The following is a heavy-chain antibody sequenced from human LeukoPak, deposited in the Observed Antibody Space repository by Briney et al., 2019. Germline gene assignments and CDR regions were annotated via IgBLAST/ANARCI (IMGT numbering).Heavy chain of an antibody. CDR3: ARDRSTTSEFFDP. D-gene: IGHD3-10*01. V-gene: IGHV3-30*04. CDR1: GFTFSSYT. Sequence: GRSLRLSCAASGFTFSSYTMHWVRQAPGKGLEWVAFISFNGNEKKYGGSVKGRFTISRDNSNNMLYLQMTGLRFDDTAVYYCARDRSTTSEFFDPWGQGTLVTVSS. CDR2: ISFNGNEK. J-gene: IGHJ5*02.